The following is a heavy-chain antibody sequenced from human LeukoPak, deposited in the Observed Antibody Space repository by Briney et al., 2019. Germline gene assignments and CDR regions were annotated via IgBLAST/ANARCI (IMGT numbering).Heavy chain of an antibody. CDR3: AKVAPGSPRYYFDY. J-gene: IGHJ4*02. CDR1: RFTLSNYW. D-gene: IGHD3-10*01. V-gene: IGHV3-30*02. CDR2: IQYDGSNK. Sequence: GGSLRLSCAASRFTLSNYWMSWVRQAPGKGLEWVAFIQYDGSNKYYADSVKGRFTISRDNSKNTLYLQMNSLRAEDTAVYYCAKVAPGSPRYYFDYWGQGTLVTVSS.